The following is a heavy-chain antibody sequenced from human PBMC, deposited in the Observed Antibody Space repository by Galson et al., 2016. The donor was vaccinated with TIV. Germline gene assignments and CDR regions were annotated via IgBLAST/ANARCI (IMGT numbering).Heavy chain of an antibody. CDR3: ARDLGSSAYFDY. D-gene: IGHD6-6*01. CDR1: GFTFSSYG. J-gene: IGHJ4*02. CDR2: ISYDGSDK. V-gene: IGHV3-30*03. Sequence: SLRPSCAASGFTFSSYGMHCVRRSPGMGLGWVTFISYDGSDKRYADSVKGRFTISRDKSKNTLYLQMSSLRTEDTAVYFCARDLGSSAYFDYWGQGTLVTVSS.